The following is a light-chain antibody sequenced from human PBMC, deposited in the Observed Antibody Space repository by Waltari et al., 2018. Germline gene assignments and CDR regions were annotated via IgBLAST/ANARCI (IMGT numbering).Light chain of an antibody. CDR2: EVT. V-gene: IGLV2-8*01. Sequence: QSALTQPPSASGSPGQSVTISCTGTSSDVGAYNYVSWYQQHPGTAPKLIIYEVTKRPSGVPGRFSGSKSGNTASLTVSGLQADDEADYYCSSYAGSHNFVVFGGGTKLTVL. CDR3: SSYAGSHNFVV. CDR1: SSDVGAYNY. J-gene: IGLJ2*01.